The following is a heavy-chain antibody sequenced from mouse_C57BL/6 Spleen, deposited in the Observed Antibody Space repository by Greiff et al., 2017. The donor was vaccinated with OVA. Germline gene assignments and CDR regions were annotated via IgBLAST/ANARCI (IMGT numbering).Heavy chain of an antibody. Sequence: VKLVESGPGLVAPSQSLSITCTVSGFSLTSYGVSWVRQPPGKGLEWLGVIWGDGSTNYHSALISRLSISKDNSKSQVFLKLNRLPTDDPATYYCAKRGDYSFYYAMDYWGQGTSVTVSS. V-gene: IGHV2-3*01. CDR2: IWGDGST. CDR1: GFSLTSYG. J-gene: IGHJ4*01. D-gene: IGHD1-1*01. CDR3: AKRGDYSFYYAMDY.